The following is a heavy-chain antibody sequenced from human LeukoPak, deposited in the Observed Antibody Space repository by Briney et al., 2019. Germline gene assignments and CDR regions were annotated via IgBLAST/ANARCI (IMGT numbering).Heavy chain of an antibody. CDR3: ARGLSRLPLGGY. CDR2: INHSGST. J-gene: IGHJ4*02. CDR1: GGSFSGYY. V-gene: IGHV4-34*01. Sequence: SETLSLTCAVYGGSFSGYYWSWIRQPPGKGLEWIGEINHSGSTNYNPSLKSRVTISVDTSKNQFSLKLSSVTAADTAVYYCARGLSRLPLGGYWGQGTLVTVSS. D-gene: IGHD3-16*01.